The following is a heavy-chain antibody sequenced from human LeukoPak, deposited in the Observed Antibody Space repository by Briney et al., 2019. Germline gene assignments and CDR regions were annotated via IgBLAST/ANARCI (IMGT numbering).Heavy chain of an antibody. CDR3: ATTGLLGDIP. D-gene: IGHD2-21*01. J-gene: IGHJ5*02. CDR2: INKNGKTI. CDR1: GFTFSDYY. Sequence: WGSLRLSCAASGFTFSDYYMSWIRQAPGKGLEWLSYINKNGKTIYYADSVKGRFTISRDNARKSVYLQMNSLRAEDTAVYYCATTGLLGDIPWGQGTLVTVSS. V-gene: IGHV3-11*01.